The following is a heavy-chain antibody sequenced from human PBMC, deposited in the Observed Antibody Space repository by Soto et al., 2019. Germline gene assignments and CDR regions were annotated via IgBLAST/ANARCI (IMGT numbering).Heavy chain of an antibody. CDR3: ARAPYYAFLTVLRRSHYFYS. J-gene: IGHJ4*02. V-gene: IGHV4-61*01. D-gene: IGHD3-3*01. Sequence: SETLSLTCDVSGASVSSGSFYYHWIRQAPGKGLEWIGYIYHTGKTNYSPSLRSRITISAGTSKNQFSLNVNSVTAADTAVYYCARAPYYAFLTVLRRSHYFYSRGQRIKLTGSS. CDR1: GASVSSGSFY. CDR2: IYHTGKT.